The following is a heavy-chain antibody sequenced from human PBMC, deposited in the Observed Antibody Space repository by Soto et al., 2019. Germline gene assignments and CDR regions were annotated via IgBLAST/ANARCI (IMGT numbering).Heavy chain of an antibody. V-gene: IGHV3-64D*08. J-gene: IGHJ6*02. CDR1: GFTFGSFA. Sequence: VGSLRLSCSVSGFTFGSFAMFWVRQAPGKGLKYVSGITSNGHDTYHADSVKGRFTISRDNSKNTLYLQMTSLRVEDTAVYYCVKEFYDILTGYSYGMDVWGQGTTVTVSS. CDR3: VKEFYDILTGYSYGMDV. CDR2: ITSNGHDT. D-gene: IGHD3-9*01.